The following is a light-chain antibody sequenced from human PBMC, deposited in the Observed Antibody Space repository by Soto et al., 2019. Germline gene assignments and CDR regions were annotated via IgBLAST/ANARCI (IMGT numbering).Light chain of an antibody. CDR1: QSISSY. V-gene: IGKV1-39*01. CDR3: QQSYSTPYT. CDR2: AAS. J-gene: IGKJ2*01. Sequence: DIQMTQSPSSLSASVGDRVTITCRASQSISSYLNWYQQKPGKAPKLRIYAASSLQSGVPSRFSGSGSGTEFTLNISSQQPEDFATYYCQQSYSTPYTFGEGTKLQIK.